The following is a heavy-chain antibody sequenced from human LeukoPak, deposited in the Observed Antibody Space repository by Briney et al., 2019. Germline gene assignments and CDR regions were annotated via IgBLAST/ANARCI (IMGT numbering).Heavy chain of an antibody. CDR1: GGSISSYY. V-gene: IGHV4-59*01. Sequence: SETLSLTCTVSGGSISSYYWSWIRQPPGKGPEWIGYIYYSGSTNYNPSLKSRVTISVDTSKNQFSLKLSSVTAADTAVYYCARYSNYWFRYWGQGTLVTVSS. J-gene: IGHJ4*02. CDR3: ARYSNYWFRY. D-gene: IGHD4-11*01. CDR2: IYYSGST.